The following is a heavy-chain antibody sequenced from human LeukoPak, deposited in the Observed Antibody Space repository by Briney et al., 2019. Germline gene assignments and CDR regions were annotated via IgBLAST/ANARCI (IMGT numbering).Heavy chain of an antibody. Sequence: RPGRSLRLSCAASGFTFSSYGMHWVRQAPGKGLEWVAVISYDGSNKYYADSVKGRFTISRDNSKNTLYLQMNSLRAEDTAVYYCAKLGGSGNLNYYYYGMDVWGKGTTVTDSS. J-gene: IGHJ6*04. V-gene: IGHV3-30*18. CDR3: AKLGGSGNLNYYYYGMDV. D-gene: IGHD3-10*01. CDR1: GFTFSSYG. CDR2: ISYDGSNK.